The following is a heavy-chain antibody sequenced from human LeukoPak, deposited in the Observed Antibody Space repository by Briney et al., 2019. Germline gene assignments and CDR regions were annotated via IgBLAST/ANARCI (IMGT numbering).Heavy chain of an antibody. CDR3: ASYSSSSNFDY. Sequence: SVKVSCKASGYTFTSYSIHWVRQAPGQGLEWMGGIIPIFGTANYAQKFQGRVTITADKSTSTAYMELSSLRSEDTAVYYCASYSSSSNFDYWGQGTLVTVSS. J-gene: IGHJ4*02. CDR2: IIPIFGTA. D-gene: IGHD6-6*01. V-gene: IGHV1-69*06. CDR1: GYTFTSYS.